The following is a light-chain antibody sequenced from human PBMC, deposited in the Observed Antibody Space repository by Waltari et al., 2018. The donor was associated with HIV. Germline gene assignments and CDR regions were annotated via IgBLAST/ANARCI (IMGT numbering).Light chain of an antibody. CDR2: GTS. V-gene: IGKV3-20*01. J-gene: IGKJ2*01. Sequence: EVVLTQSPGTLSLSPGERATFSCRASQSVSSRHLAWYQQKPGQAPRLLIYGTSNRATGIPDRFSGSGSGTDFTLTISRLEPGDFAVYFCQQYGTSPPYTFGQGTKLEIK. CDR3: QQYGTSPPYT. CDR1: QSVSSRH.